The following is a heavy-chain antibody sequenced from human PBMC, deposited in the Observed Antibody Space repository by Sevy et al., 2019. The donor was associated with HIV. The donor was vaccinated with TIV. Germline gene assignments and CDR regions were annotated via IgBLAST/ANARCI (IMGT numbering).Heavy chain of an antibody. D-gene: IGHD3-9*01. Sequence: ASVKVSCKASGYTFTSYGINWVRQAPGQGLEWMGWINTNSGNPTYAQGFTGRFVFSLDTSVSTAYLHINSLKAEDTAVYYCARICYDILTGAFYFEPWGQGTLVTVYS. CDR1: GYTFTSYG. CDR3: ARICYDILTGAFYFEP. V-gene: IGHV7-4-1*02. J-gene: IGHJ5*02. CDR2: INTNSGNP.